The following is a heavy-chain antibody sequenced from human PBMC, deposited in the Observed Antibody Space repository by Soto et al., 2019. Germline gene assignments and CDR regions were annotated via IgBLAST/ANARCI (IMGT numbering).Heavy chain of an antibody. D-gene: IGHD3-22*01. CDR2: ISGSGGST. CDR3: AKDKSGRYDSSPGAFDI. Sequence: GGSLRLSCAASGFTFSSYAMGWVRQAPGKGLEWVSAISGSGGSTYYADSVKGRFTISRDNSKNTLYLQTNSLRAEDTAVYYCAKDKSGRYDSSPGAFDIWGQGTMVTVSS. J-gene: IGHJ3*02. V-gene: IGHV3-23*01. CDR1: GFTFSSYA.